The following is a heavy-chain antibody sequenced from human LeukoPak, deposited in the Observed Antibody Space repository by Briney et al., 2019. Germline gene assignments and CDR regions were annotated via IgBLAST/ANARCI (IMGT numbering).Heavy chain of an antibody. CDR1: GYTFTSYD. CDR2: IIPIFGTA. CDR3: AIWRDGYNPFDY. J-gene: IGHJ4*02. V-gene: IGHV1-69*13. Sequence: GASVKVSCKASGYTFTSYDINWVRQAPGQGLEWMGGIIPIFGTANYAQKFQGRVTITADESTSTAYMELSSLRSEDTAVYYCAIWRDGYNPFDYWGQGTLVTVSS. D-gene: IGHD5-24*01.